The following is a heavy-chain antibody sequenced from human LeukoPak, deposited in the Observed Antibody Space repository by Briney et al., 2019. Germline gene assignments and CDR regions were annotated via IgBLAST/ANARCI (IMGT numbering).Heavy chain of an antibody. CDR1: GFTFSDYY. J-gene: IGHJ4*02. D-gene: IGHD3-3*01. Sequence: GGSLRLSCAASGFTFSDYYMSWIRQAPGKGLEWVSYISGSGSTIYYADSVKGRFTISRDNAKNSLYLQMNSLRAEDTAVYYCARPGYDFWSGLLGGTDYWGQGTLVTVSS. V-gene: IGHV3-11*01. CDR2: ISGSGSTI. CDR3: ARPGYDFWSGLLGGTDY.